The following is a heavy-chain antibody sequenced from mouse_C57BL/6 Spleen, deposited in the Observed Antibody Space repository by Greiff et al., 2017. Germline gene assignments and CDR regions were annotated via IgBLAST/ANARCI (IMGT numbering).Heavy chain of an antibody. CDR1: GYAFSSYW. V-gene: IGHV1-80*01. D-gene: IGHD2-3*01. CDR3: ARSGDGYYNYAMDY. Sequence: VQLQQSGASVKISCKASGYAFSSYWMNWVKQRPGKGLEWIGQIYPGDGDTNYNGKFKGKATLTADKSSSTAYMQLSSLTSEDSAVYFCARSGDGYYNYAMDYWGQGTSVTVSS. CDR2: IYPGDGDT. J-gene: IGHJ4*01.